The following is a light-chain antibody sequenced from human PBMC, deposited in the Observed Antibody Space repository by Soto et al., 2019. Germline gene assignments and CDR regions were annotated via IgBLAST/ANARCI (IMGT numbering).Light chain of an antibody. CDR3: QAWDSSTVV. CDR2: QHS. CDR1: KLGDKY. V-gene: IGLV3-1*01. Sequence: SYELTQPPSVSVSPGQTASITCSGDKLGDKYACWYQQKPGQSPVLVIYQHSKRPSGIPKRFSGSNSGNTATLTISGTQAMDEADYYCQAWDSSTVVFGGGTKVTGL. J-gene: IGLJ2*01.